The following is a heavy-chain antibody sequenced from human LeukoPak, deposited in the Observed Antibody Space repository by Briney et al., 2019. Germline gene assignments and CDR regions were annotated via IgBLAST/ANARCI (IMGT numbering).Heavy chain of an antibody. CDR1: GGTFSSYA. J-gene: IGHJ6*03. V-gene: IGHV1-69*05. Sequence: GASVKVSCKASGGTFSSYAISWVRQAPGQGLEWMGGIIPIFGTANYAQKFQGRVTITTDESTSTAYMELSSLRSEDTAVYYCARGRSQRSYYYYYMDVWGKGTTVTVSS. D-gene: IGHD6-25*01. CDR2: IIPIFGTA. CDR3: ARGRSQRSYYYYYMDV.